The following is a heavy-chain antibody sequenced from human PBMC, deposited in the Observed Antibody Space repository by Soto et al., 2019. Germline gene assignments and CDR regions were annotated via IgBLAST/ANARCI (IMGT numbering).Heavy chain of an antibody. D-gene: IGHD2-21*02. CDR3: ARGRCGGDCYWDDDYYYYGMDV. Sequence: ASVKVSCKASGYTFTSYDINWVRQATGQGLEWMGWMNPNSGNTGYAQKFQGRVTMTRNTSISTAYMELSSLRSEDTAVYYCARGRCGGDCYWDDDYYYYGMDVWGQGATVTVYS. CDR1: GYTFTSYD. J-gene: IGHJ6*02. CDR2: MNPNSGNT. V-gene: IGHV1-8*01.